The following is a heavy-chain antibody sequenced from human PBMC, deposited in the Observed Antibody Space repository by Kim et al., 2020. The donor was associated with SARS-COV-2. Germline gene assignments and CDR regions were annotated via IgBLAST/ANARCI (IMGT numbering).Heavy chain of an antibody. D-gene: IGHD6-13*01. Sequence: GGSLRLSCAASGFTFSSYSMNWVRQAPGKGLEWVSSISSSSSYIYYADSVKGRFTISRDNAKNSLYLQMNSLRAEDTAVYYCARDRKGQHRSPSVQGNYYYYGMDVWGQGTTVTVSS. CDR1: GFTFSSYS. J-gene: IGHJ6*02. V-gene: IGHV3-21*01. CDR2: ISSSSSYI. CDR3: ARDRKGQHRSPSVQGNYYYYGMDV.